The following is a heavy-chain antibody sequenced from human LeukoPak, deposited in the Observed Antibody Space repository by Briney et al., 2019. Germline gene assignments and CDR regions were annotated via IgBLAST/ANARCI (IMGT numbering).Heavy chain of an antibody. CDR3: AREGGFYRPLDY. V-gene: IGHV4-4*02. J-gene: IGHJ4*02. CDR2: VHLDGRT. D-gene: IGHD3-3*01. Sequence: TLSLTCCVSGGSISSTNWWTWIRQPPGKGLEWIGEVHLDGRTNYNPSLESRLTMSVDLSENHISLKLTSVTAADTAVYYCAREGGFYRPLDYTGQGTLVTVSS. CDR1: GGSISSTNW.